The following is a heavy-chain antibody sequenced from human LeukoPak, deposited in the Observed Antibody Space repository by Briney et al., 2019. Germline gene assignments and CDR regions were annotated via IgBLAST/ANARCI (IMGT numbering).Heavy chain of an antibody. D-gene: IGHD3-9*01. V-gene: IGHV4-59*01. CDR2: IYYSGNT. CDR3: ARVRLVXYDILTGYYSFDY. J-gene: IGHJ4*02. CDR1: GGSISTYS. Sequence: PSETLSLTCTVSGGSISTYSWSWIRQPPGKGLEWIGYIYYSGNTNYNPSLKSRVTISVDTSKNQFSLKLSSVPAAATAVYYCARVRLVXYDILTGYYSFDYWGQGTLVTVSS.